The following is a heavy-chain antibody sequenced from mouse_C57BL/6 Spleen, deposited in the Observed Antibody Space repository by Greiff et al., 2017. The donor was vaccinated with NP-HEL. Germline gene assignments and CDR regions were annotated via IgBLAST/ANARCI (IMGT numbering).Heavy chain of an antibody. CDR3: ARDKGYHYYFDV. CDR2: IRNKANGYTS. D-gene: IGHD2-2*01. Sequence: EVMLVESGGGLVQPGGSLSLSCAASGFTFTDYYMSWVRQPPGKALEWLGFIRNKANGYTSEYSASVKGRFTISVDNSQSILYLQMNARRDEASATYYCARDKGYHYYFDVWSTGTTVTVSS. CDR1: GFTFTDYY. J-gene: IGHJ1*03. V-gene: IGHV7-3*01.